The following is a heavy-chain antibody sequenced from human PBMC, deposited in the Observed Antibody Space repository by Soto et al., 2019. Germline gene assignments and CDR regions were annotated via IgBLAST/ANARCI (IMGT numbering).Heavy chain of an antibody. CDR1: GGSITSGDYY. CDR3: ARGLSHYFYWSAPQPKTRPTWSFDL. V-gene: IGHV4-31*03. Sequence: QVQLQESGPGLVKPSQTLSLTCTVSGGSITSGDYYWSWIRQHPGKGLEWIGYIYYSGSTCYNPSLKSRVIISVDTSKRHLSLELSSVTAADTAVYYCARGLSHYFYWSAPQPKTRPTWSFDLWGRGTLVTVSS. D-gene: IGHD3-3*01. J-gene: IGHJ2*01. CDR2: IYYSGST.